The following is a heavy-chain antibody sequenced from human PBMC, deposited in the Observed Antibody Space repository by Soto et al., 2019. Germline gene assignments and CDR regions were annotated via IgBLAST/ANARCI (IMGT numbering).Heavy chain of an antibody. Sequence: GGSLRLSCSASGFTFSSYAMHWVRQAPGKGLEYVSAISSNGGSTYYADSVKGRFTISRDDSKNTLYLQMSSLRAEDTAVYYCVLHCSSTSCYIHGAVYWGQGTLVTVSS. J-gene: IGHJ4*02. D-gene: IGHD2-2*02. CDR1: GFTFSSYA. CDR2: ISSNGGST. CDR3: VLHCSSTSCYIHGAVY. V-gene: IGHV3-64D*06.